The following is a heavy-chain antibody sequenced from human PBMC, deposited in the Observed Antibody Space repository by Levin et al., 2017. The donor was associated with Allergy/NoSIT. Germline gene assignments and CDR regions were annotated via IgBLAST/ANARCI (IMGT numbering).Heavy chain of an antibody. CDR2: INPSGGST. V-gene: IGHV1-46*01. J-gene: IGHJ6*02. CDR1: GYTFTSYY. CDR3: ARGDYYDSSGSFYGMDV. Sequence: PGESLKISCQASGYTFTSYYMHWVRQAPGQGLEWMGIINPSGGSTSYAQKFQGRVTMTRDTSTSTVYMELSSLRSEDTAVYYCARGDYYDSSGSFYGMDVWGQGTTVTASS. D-gene: IGHD3-22*01.